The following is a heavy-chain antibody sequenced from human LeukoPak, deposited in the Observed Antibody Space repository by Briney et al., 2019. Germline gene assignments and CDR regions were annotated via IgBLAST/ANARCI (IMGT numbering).Heavy chain of an antibody. D-gene: IGHD2-2*01. Sequence: GGSLRLSCASSGFTFSAYSMNWVRQAPGKGLEWVSSIDSGGSYKYHADSLKGRFTISRDNAKNSLYLQMNSLRAEDTAVYYCARDPYPLPNLLFDYWGQGTLVTVSS. CDR1: GFTFSAYS. V-gene: IGHV3-21*01. J-gene: IGHJ4*02. CDR2: IDSGGSYK. CDR3: ARDPYPLPNLLFDY.